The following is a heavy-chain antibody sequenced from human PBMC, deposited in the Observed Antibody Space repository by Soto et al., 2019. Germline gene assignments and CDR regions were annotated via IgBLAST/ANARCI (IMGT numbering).Heavy chain of an antibody. Sequence: QVHLVQSGVEVKTPGASVKVSCQASGYTFLTYDISWVRQAPGQGLEWRGWISTYSGATKYAQKFQGRVTMTTDTSTTTAYLELRSLRSDDTAVYYCARHHGPTTSENWFDPWGQGTLVTVSS. V-gene: IGHV1-18*01. CDR2: ISTYSGAT. CDR3: ARHHGPTTSENWFDP. J-gene: IGHJ5*02. D-gene: IGHD5-12*01. CDR1: GYTFLTYD.